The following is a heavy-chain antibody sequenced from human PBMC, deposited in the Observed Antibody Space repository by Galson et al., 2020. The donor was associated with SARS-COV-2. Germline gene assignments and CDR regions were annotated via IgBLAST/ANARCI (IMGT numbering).Heavy chain of an antibody. CDR2: ISWHSGSL. J-gene: IGHJ6*02. V-gene: IGHV3-9*01. Sequence: TGGSLRLSCAASGLKFDDYAMHWVRQAPGKGLEWVSGISWHSGSLAYADSVKGRFTISRDNAKNSHYLQMNSLRPEDTALYYCAKMGVGATLDYYDGMDVWGQGTTVTVSS. D-gene: IGHD1-26*01. CDR3: AKMGVGATLDYYDGMDV. CDR1: GLKFDDYA.